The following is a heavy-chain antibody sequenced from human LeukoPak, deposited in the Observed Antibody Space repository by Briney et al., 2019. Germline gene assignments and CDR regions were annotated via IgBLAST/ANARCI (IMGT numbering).Heavy chain of an antibody. Sequence: ASVKVSCKASGYTFTSYGISWVRQAPGQGLEWMGWISAYNGNTNYAQKLRGRVTMTTDTSTSTAYMELRSLRSDDTAVYYCARATGIAAAGHFDYWGQGTLVTVSS. J-gene: IGHJ4*02. V-gene: IGHV1-18*01. CDR2: ISAYNGNT. D-gene: IGHD6-13*01. CDR1: GYTFTSYG. CDR3: ARATGIAAAGHFDY.